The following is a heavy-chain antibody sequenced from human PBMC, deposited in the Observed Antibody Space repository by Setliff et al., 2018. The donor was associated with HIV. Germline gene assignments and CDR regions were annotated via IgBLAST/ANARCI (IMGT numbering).Heavy chain of an antibody. D-gene: IGHD2-2*01. CDR2: IYYSGST. CDR1: GYSINSGYY. Sequence: KTSETLSLTCAVSGYSINSGYYWGWIRQPPGKGLEWIGSIYYSGSTYYNPSLKSRVTISVDTSKNQFSLKLSSVTAADTAVYYCARDGVVPAAMDYYGLDVWGQGTTVTVSS. CDR3: ARDGVVPAAMDYYGLDV. J-gene: IGHJ6*02. V-gene: IGHV4-38-2*02.